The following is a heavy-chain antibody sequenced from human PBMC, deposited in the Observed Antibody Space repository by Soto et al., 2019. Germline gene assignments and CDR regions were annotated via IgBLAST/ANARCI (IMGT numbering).Heavy chain of an antibody. V-gene: IGHV3-30*18. D-gene: IGHD6-19*01. CDR1: GFTFSVYG. Sequence: PGGSLRLSCAASGFTFSVYGMHWVRQAPGKGLEWVALVSYDGSIKYYADSVKGRFTISRDNSKNTLYLQMNSLRVEDTAVYYCAKDGSHLAVAGTSPTSYFYALAVWGQGTTVTVSS. CDR2: VSYDGSIK. J-gene: IGHJ6*02. CDR3: AKDGSHLAVAGTSPTSYFYALAV.